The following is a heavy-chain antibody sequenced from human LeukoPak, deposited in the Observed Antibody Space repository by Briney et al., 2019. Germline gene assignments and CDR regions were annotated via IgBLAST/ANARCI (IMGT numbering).Heavy chain of an antibody. CDR1: GFTFSSYA. Sequence: GGSLRLSCAASGFTFSSYAMHWVRQAPGKGLEWVAVISYDGSNKYYADSVKGRFTISRDNSKNTLYLQMNSLRAEDTAVYYCARDSVVPAAIDAFDIWGQGTMVTVSS. V-gene: IGHV3-30*01. CDR3: ARDSVVPAAIDAFDI. D-gene: IGHD2-2*01. J-gene: IGHJ3*02. CDR2: ISYDGSNK.